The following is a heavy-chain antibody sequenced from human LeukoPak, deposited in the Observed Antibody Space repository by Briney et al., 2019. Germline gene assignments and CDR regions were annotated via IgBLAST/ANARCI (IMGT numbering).Heavy chain of an antibody. Sequence: GGSLRLSCEGSGFTFDDHGVSWVRQVPGKGLEWVAGINWNGGSTGYGDSVKGRFTISRDNAEHLLFLQMNSLRAEDTAVYYCARKAQTGSHSGPFDIWGQGTLVTVSS. CDR2: INWNGGST. J-gene: IGHJ3*02. CDR3: ARKAQTGSHSGPFDI. CDR1: GFTFDDHG. V-gene: IGHV3-20*04. D-gene: IGHD1-26*01.